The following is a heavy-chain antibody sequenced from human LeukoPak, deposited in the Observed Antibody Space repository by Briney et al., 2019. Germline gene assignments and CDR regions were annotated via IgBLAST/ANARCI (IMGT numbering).Heavy chain of an antibody. J-gene: IGHJ4*02. D-gene: IGHD6-19*01. CDR3: ARGPRSSGWLLDFDC. CDR1: GFTVSSNY. Sequence: PGGSLRLSCAASGFTVSSNYMSWVRQAPGKGLEWVSVIYSGGSTYYAASVKGRFTISRDNSKNTLYLQMNSLRAEDTAVYYCARGPRSSGWLLDFDCWGQGTLVTVSS. V-gene: IGHV3-66*01. CDR2: IYSGGST.